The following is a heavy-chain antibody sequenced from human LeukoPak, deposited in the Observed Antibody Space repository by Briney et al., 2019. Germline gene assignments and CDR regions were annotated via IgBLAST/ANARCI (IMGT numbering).Heavy chain of an antibody. J-gene: IGHJ4*02. CDR3: VREAGATLDF. D-gene: IGHD1-26*01. CDR2: IYYSGST. Sequence: PSETLSLTCTVSGGSISSSSYYWGWIRQPPGKGLEWIGSIYYSGSTYYNPSLKSRVTISVDTSKNQFSLKLSSVTAADTAVYYCVREAGATLDFWGQGTLVTVSS. V-gene: IGHV4-39*07. CDR1: GGSISSSSYY.